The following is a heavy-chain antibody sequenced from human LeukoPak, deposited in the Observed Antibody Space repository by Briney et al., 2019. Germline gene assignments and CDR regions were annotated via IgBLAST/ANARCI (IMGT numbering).Heavy chain of an antibody. CDR1: GFTFSAYS. CDR3: ARGQRPQYTSTWDNWFDP. V-gene: IGHV3-21*01. Sequence: GGSLRLSCAVSGFTFSAYSMNWVRQAPGKGLELVSSITSCDFVYFAYSLKGRFTISIDNAKSSLYLQMNSLRAEDTAVYYCARGQRPQYTSTWDNWFDPWGQGTQVTVSS. CDR2: ITSCDFV. J-gene: IGHJ5*02. D-gene: IGHD2-2*01.